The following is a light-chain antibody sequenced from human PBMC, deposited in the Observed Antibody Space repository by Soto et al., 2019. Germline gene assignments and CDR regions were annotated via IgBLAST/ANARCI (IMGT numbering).Light chain of an antibody. Sequence: IQMTQSPSSLSASVGDRVTITCRASQSIANYLNWYQQKPGKAPKLLIYAASTLESGVPSRFSGSGSGTDCTLTISSLQPEDFATYYCQQSYNNPKTFGQGTKVDIK. CDR1: QSIANY. CDR2: AAS. V-gene: IGKV1-39*01. J-gene: IGKJ1*01. CDR3: QQSYNNPKT.